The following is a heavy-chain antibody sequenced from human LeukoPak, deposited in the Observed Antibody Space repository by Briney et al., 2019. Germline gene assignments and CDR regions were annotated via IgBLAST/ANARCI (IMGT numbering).Heavy chain of an antibody. CDR1: GGSFSGYY. V-gene: IGHV4-34*01. D-gene: IGHD1-26*01. CDR2: INHSGST. CDR3: ARQRSGSYYWFDP. Sequence: SETLSLTCAVYGGSFSGYYWSWIRQPPGKGLEWIGEINHSGSTNYNPSLKSRVTISVDTSKNQFSLKLSSVTAADTAVYYCARQRSGSYYWFDPWGQGTLVTVSS. J-gene: IGHJ5*02.